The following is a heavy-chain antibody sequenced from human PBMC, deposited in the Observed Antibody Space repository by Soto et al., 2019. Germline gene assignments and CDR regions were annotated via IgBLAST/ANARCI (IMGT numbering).Heavy chain of an antibody. J-gene: IGHJ4*02. CDR3: AVAYCGGDCYSPIASSLDY. CDR1: GYTFTNFG. CDR2: ISAYNGNT. Sequence: VASVKVSCKASGYTFTNFGISWVRQAPGQGLEWMGWISAYNGNTNYAQNFQGRVTMTTDTSTSTVYMELSSLRSEDTAVYYCAVAYCGGDCYSPIASSLDYWGQGTLVTVSS. D-gene: IGHD2-21*02. V-gene: IGHV1-18*01.